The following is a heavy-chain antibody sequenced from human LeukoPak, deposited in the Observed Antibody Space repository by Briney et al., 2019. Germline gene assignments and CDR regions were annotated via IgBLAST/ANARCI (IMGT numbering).Heavy chain of an antibody. D-gene: IGHD5-12*01. CDR1: GFAFSSYA. J-gene: IGHJ6*02. CDR2: ISGSGSDT. Sequence: GGSLRLSCAASGFAFSSYAMSWVRQAPGKGLEWVSTISGSGSDTYYADSVKGRFTISRDNSKNTLYLQMNSLRAEDTAVYYCAKDLFGSGYDYLSYYYYGMDVWGQGTTVTVSS. CDR3: AKDLFGSGYDYLSYYYYGMDV. V-gene: IGHV3-23*01.